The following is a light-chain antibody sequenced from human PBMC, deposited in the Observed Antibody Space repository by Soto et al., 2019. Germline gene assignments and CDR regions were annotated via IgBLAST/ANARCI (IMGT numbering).Light chain of an antibody. J-gene: IGKJ1*01. V-gene: IGKV3-11*01. CDR1: QSVSSY. CDR2: DAS. Sequence: EIVLTQSPATLSLSPGEIATLSCRASQSVSSYLAWYQQKPGQAPRLLIYDASNRATGIPARFSGSGSGTDFTLTISSLGPEDFAVYYCQQGSNWPRTFGQGPKVEI. CDR3: QQGSNWPRT.